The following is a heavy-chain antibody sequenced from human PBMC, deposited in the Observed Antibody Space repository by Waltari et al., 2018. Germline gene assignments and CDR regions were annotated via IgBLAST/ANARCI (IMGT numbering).Heavy chain of an antibody. J-gene: IGHJ6*02. CDR1: GGTFSSYA. CDR3: ASGSVRPNYDILTGYYNGYGMDV. CDR2: IIPIFGTA. V-gene: IGHV1-69*05. Sequence: QVQLVQSGAEVKKPGSSVKVSCKASGGTFSSYAISWVRQAPGQGLEWMGGIIPIFGTANYAQKFQGRVTITTDESTSTAYMELSSLRSEDTAVYYCASGSVRPNYDILTGYYNGYGMDVWGQGTTVTVSS. D-gene: IGHD3-9*01.